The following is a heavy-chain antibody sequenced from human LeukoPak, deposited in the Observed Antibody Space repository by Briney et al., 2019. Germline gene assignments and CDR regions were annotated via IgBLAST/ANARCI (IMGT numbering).Heavy chain of an antibody. Sequence: ASVKVSCKASGYTFTSYGISWVRQAPGQGLVWMGWISAYNGNTNYAQKFQGRVTMTRNSSISTAYMELSSLRSEDTAVYYCARGLGRITMVRGVSYYYYYYGMDVRGQGTTVTVSS. CDR1: GYTFTSYG. CDR3: ARGLGRITMVRGVSYYYYYYGMDV. J-gene: IGHJ6*02. V-gene: IGHV1-18*01. D-gene: IGHD3-10*01. CDR2: ISAYNGNT.